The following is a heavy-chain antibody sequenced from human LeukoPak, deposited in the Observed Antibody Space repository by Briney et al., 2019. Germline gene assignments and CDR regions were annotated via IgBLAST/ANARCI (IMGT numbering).Heavy chain of an antibody. CDR2: IKQDGSEK. CDR3: ARELTGYYPYYYYGMDV. CDR1: GFTFSSYW. J-gene: IGHJ6*02. V-gene: IGHV3-7*01. Sequence: GGSLRLSCAASGFTFSSYWMSWVRQAPGKGLEGVANIKQDGSEKYYVDSVKGRFTISRDNAKNSLYLQMNSLRAEDTAVYYCARELTGYYPYYYYGMDVWGQGTTVTVSS. D-gene: IGHD3-9*01.